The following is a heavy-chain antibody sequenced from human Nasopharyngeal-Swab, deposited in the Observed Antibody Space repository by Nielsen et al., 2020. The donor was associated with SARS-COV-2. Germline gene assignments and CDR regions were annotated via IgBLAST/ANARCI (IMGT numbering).Heavy chain of an antibody. D-gene: IGHD3-16*01. J-gene: IGHJ6*02. CDR3: AKDGVRLNGIDV. CDR2: ITCSGDAT. V-gene: IGHV3-23*01. CDR1: GFTFSSYT. Sequence: GGSLRLSCGASGFTFSSYTMIWVRQSPGRGLEWVSSITCSGDATNYADSVRGRFTISRDNPKSTLYLQMNSLRAEDTAEYFCAKDGVRLNGIDVWGQGTTVTVSS.